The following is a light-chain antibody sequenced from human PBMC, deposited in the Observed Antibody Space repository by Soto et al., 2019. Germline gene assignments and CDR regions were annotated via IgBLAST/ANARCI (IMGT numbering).Light chain of an antibody. CDR1: SSNIEAAYD. CDR3: QSYDSSLSGYVV. CDR2: GNS. Sequence: QSVLTQPPSVSGAPGQRVTISCTGSSSNIEAAYDVHWYQQHPGTAPKLLIYGNSNRPSGVPYGFSGCKSGTSAYLAITGLKAEDEADYYCQSYDSSLSGYVVFGGGTKLTVL. J-gene: IGLJ2*01. V-gene: IGLV1-40*01.